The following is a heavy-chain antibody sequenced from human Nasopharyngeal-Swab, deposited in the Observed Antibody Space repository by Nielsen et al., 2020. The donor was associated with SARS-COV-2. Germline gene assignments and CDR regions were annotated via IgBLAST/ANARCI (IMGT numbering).Heavy chain of an antibody. V-gene: IGHV3-11*06. CDR3: ARDAAAGSGAFDI. CDR1: GFTFSDYY. CDR2: ISSSSSYT. D-gene: IGHD6-13*01. J-gene: IGHJ3*02. Sequence: SLKISCAASGFTFSDYYMSWIRQAPGKWLEWVSYISSSSSYTNYADSVKGGFTISRDNAKNSLYLQMNSLRAEDTAVYYCARDAAAGSGAFDIWGQGTMVTVSS.